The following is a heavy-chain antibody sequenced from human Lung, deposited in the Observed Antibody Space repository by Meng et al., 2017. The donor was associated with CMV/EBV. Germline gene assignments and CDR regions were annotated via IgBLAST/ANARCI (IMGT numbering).Heavy chain of an antibody. D-gene: IGHD2-21*01. J-gene: IGHJ4*02. Sequence: GGSXRLXXAASGFRFSTYSMSWVRQAPGKGLEWLASINRDGSEKDYVDSVKGRFTISRDNAKNSLYLVMNSLRAEDTAVYYCASLFCGPTTCYYFDWWGQGTXVTVSS. CDR2: INRDGSEK. CDR1: GFRFSTYS. CDR3: ASLFCGPTTCYYFDW. V-gene: IGHV3-7*01.